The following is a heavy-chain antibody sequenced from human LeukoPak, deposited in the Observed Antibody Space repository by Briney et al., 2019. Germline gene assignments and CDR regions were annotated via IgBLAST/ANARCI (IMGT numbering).Heavy chain of an antibody. CDR1: GFTFSRYE. V-gene: IGHV3-15*01. CDR2: IKSKTDGGTT. CDR3: TTTSAPRWELR. D-gene: IGHD1-26*01. Sequence: PGGSLRLSCVASGFTFSRYEMNWVRQAPGKGLEWVGRIKSKTDGGTTDYAAPVKGRFTISRDDSKNTLYLQINNLKTEDTAVYYCTTTSAPRWELRWGQGTLVTVSS. J-gene: IGHJ4*02.